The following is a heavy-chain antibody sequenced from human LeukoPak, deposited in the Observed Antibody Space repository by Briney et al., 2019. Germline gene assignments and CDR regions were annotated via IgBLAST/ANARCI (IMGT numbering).Heavy chain of an antibody. D-gene: IGHD3-16*01. CDR3: ARDQGEEFDF. CDR1: GFTFKSYW. Sequence: GGSLRLSCAASGFTFKSYWMSWVRQAPGKGLEWVANIKQDESEKYYVDSVKGRFTISGDNANNSLYLQMNSLRAEDTAVYYCARDQGEEFDFWGQGTLVTVSS. V-gene: IGHV3-7*01. CDR2: IKQDESEK. J-gene: IGHJ4*02.